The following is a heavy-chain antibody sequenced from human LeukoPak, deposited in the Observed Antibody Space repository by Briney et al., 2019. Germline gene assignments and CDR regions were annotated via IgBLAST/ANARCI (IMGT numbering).Heavy chain of an antibody. J-gene: IGHJ5*02. V-gene: IGHV4-59*01. CDR2: IYYSGST. D-gene: IGHD2-15*01. Sequence: PSETLSLTRTVSGGSISSYYWSWIRQPPGKGLEWIGYIYYSGSTNYNPSLKSRVTISVDTSKNQFSLKLSSVTAADTAVYYCARDVVGNNWFDPWGQGTLVTVSS. CDR3: ARDVVGNNWFDP. CDR1: GGSISSYY.